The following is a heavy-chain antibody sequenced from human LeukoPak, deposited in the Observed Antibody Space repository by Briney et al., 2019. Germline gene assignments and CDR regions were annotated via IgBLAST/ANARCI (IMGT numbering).Heavy chain of an antibody. Sequence: GGSLRLSCAASEFIFSNYWMHWVRQAPGKGLVWVSRINSDGSFTSYADSVKGRFTISRDNAKNTLYLQMNILRTEDTAVYYCAKEGTPQVSTWYDLWGQGTQVIVSS. V-gene: IGHV3-74*01. CDR1: EFIFSNYW. CDR2: INSDGSFT. J-gene: IGHJ5*02. CDR3: AKEGTPQVSTWYDL. D-gene: IGHD3-10*01.